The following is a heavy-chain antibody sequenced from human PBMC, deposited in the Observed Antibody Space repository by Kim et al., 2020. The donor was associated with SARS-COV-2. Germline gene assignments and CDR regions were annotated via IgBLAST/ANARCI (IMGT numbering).Heavy chain of an antibody. J-gene: IGHJ6*02. Sequence: SETLSLTCAVYGGSFSGYYWSWIRQPPGKGLEWIGEINHSGSTNYNPSLKSRVTISVDTSKNQFSLKLSSVTAADTAVYYCARRDGYNYSYYYYGMDVWGQGTTVTVSS. CDR1: GGSFSGYY. CDR2: INHSGST. V-gene: IGHV4-34*01. CDR3: ARRDGYNYSYYYYGMDV. D-gene: IGHD5-12*01.